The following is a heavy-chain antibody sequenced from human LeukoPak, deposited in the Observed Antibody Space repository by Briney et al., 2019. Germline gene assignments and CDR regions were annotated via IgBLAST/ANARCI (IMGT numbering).Heavy chain of an antibody. CDR3: ARTGVRGVIIRGYNWFDP. D-gene: IGHD3-10*01. CDR2: INPNSGGT. Sequence: ASVKVSCKASGYTFAGYYMHWVRQAPGQGLEWMGWINPNSGGTNYAQKFQGRVTMTRDTSISTAYMELSRLRSDDTAVYYCARTGVRGVIIRGYNWFDPWGQGTLVTVSS. J-gene: IGHJ5*02. CDR1: GYTFAGYY. V-gene: IGHV1-2*02.